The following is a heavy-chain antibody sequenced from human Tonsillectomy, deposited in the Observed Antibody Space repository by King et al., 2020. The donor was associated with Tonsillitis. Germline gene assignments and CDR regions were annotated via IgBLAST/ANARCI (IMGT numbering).Heavy chain of an antibody. CDR3: VKDRNYYDRSGYFDY. V-gene: IGHV3-64D*06. D-gene: IGHD3-22*01. J-gene: IGHJ4*02. Sequence: VQLVESGGGLVQPGGSLRLSCSASGFTFNSYAMHWVRQAPGKGLEYVSAISSNGGSTYYADSVKGRFTISRDNSKNTLYLQMSSLRAEDTAVYYCVKDRNYYDRSGYFDYWGQGTLVTVSS. CDR1: GFTFNSYA. CDR2: ISSNGGST.